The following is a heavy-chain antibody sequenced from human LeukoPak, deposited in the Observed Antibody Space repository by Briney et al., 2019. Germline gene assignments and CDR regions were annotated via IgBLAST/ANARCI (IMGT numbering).Heavy chain of an antibody. CDR3: ARDLSIAAAGAVQHYMAV. D-gene: IGHD6-13*01. Sequence: GASVKVSCKASGYTFTGYYMHWVRHAPGQGLEWMGWINPNSGGTNYAQKFQGRVTMTRDRSISTAYMELSRLRSDDTAVYYCARDLSIAAAGAVQHYMAVWGQGTTVTVSS. CDR1: GYTFTGYY. V-gene: IGHV1-2*02. J-gene: IGHJ6*03. CDR2: INPNSGGT.